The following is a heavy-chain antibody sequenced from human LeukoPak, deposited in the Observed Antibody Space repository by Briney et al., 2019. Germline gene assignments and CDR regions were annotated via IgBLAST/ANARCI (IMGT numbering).Heavy chain of an antibody. CDR3: ARGEWLVDY. Sequence: GGSLRLSCAASGFTFSSYAMSWVRQAPGKGLEWVALISYDGSNKYYADSVKGRFTISRDISKNSLYLQMNSLRPDDTAVYYCARGEWLVDYWGQGTLVTVSS. CDR2: ISYDGSNK. J-gene: IGHJ4*02. V-gene: IGHV3-30-3*01. D-gene: IGHD3-16*01. CDR1: GFTFSSYA.